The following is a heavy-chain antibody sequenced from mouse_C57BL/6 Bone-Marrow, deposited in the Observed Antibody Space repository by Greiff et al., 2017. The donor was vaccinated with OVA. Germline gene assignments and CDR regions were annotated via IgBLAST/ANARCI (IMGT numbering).Heavy chain of an antibody. D-gene: IGHD1-1*02. CDR3: ARETLWAWFAY. CDR2: INPGSGGT. Sequence: VQLQQSGAELVRPGTSVKVSCKASGYAFTNYLIEWVKQRPGQGLEWIGVINPGSGGTNYNEKFKGKATLTADKSSSTAYMQLSSLTSEDSAVYFCARETLWAWFAYWGQGTLVTVSA. V-gene: IGHV1-54*01. J-gene: IGHJ3*01. CDR1: GYAFTNYL.